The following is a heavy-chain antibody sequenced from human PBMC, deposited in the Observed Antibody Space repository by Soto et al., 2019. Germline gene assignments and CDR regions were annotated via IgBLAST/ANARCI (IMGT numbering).Heavy chain of an antibody. CDR2: IYWDDDK. V-gene: IGHV2-5*02. D-gene: IGHD3-3*01. J-gene: IGHJ4*02. CDR1: GFSLTTSGVG. CDR3: AHRVLRTVFGLVTTTAIYFDF. Sequence: QITLNESVPTVVRPTETLTLTCRFSGFSLTTSGVGVGWIRQSPGKAPEWLALIYWDDDKRYSSSLKSRLTITKDTSTNQVVLTVSDLDPTDTATYYCAHRVLRTVFGLVTTTAIYFDFWGQGTPVAVSS.